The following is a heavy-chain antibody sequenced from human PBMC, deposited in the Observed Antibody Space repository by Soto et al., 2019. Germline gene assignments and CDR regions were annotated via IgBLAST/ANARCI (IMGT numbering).Heavy chain of an antibody. V-gene: IGHV3-66*01. Sequence: PGGSLRLSCAASGFTVSGNYMRWVRQAPGKGLEWVSAIYSDDTTYYADSVKGRFTISRDNSKNTLYLQMYSLRAEDTATYYCASYYDSSGFTDYCGQGTLVTVSS. CDR3: ASYYDSSGFTDY. J-gene: IGHJ4*02. CDR1: GFTVSGNY. D-gene: IGHD3-22*01. CDR2: IYSDDTT.